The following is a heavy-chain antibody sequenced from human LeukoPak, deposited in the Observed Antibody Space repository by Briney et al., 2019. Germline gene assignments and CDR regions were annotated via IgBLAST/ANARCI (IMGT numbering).Heavy chain of an antibody. CDR3: ARGLGYCSGGSCYPPFDP. CDR2: IYYSGST. Sequence: PSQTLSLTCTVSGGSLSSGVYYWSWIRQHPGKGLEWTGYIYYSGSTYYNPSLKSRVTISVDTSKNQCSLKLSSVTAADTAVYYCARGLGYCSGGSCYPPFDPWGQGTLVTVSS. V-gene: IGHV4-31*03. J-gene: IGHJ5*02. D-gene: IGHD2-15*01. CDR1: GGSLSSGVYY.